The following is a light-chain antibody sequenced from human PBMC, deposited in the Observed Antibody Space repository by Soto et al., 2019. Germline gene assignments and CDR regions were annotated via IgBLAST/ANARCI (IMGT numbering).Light chain of an antibody. J-gene: IGLJ2*01. CDR2: NNN. CDR3: ATWDDSLPAV. CDR1: TSNIGSKT. Sequence: QSVLTQPPSASGTPGQRVTISCSGSTSNIGSKTVSWYQQLPVSAPRVLIYNNNERPSGVPDRFSGSKSGTSASLAISGLQSADEADYYCATWDDSLPAVFGGGTQLTVL. V-gene: IGLV1-44*01.